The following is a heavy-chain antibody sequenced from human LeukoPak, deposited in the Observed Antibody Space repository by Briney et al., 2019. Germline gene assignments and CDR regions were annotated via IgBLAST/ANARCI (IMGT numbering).Heavy chain of an antibody. V-gene: IGHV3-7*01. D-gene: IGHD4/OR15-4a*01. CDR2: IKQDGSEK. J-gene: IGHJ4*02. Sequence: GGSLRLSCAASGFTFSSYWMTWVRQAPGKGLEWVANIKQDGSEKYYVDSVKGRFTISRDNGKNSLDLQMNSLRADDTAVYYCARDTLGEGEDANYAVYYFDYWGQGTVVTVSS. CDR3: ARDTLGEGEDANYAVYYFDY. CDR1: GFTFSSYW.